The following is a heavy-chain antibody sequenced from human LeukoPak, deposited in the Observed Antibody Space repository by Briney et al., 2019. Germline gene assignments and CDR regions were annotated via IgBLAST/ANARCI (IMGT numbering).Heavy chain of an antibody. J-gene: IGHJ5*02. V-gene: IGHV1-69*01. CDR1: GGTFSSYA. CDR2: IIPFFGTA. D-gene: IGHD2-2*01. CDR3: ARGQIVVVPAAMGYGWFDP. Sequence: SVKVSCKASGGTFSSYAISWVRQAPGQGLEWMGGIIPFFGTANYAQKFQGRVTITADESTSTAYMELSSLRSEDTAVYYCARGQIVVVPAAMGYGWFDPWGQGTLVTVSS.